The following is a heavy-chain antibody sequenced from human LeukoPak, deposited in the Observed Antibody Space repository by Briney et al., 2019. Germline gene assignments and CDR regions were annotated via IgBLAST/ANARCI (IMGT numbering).Heavy chain of an antibody. CDR1: GGTFSSYA. J-gene: IGHJ4*02. Sequence: GSSVKVSCKASGGTFSSYAISWVRQAPGQGLEWMGGIIPIFGTANYAQKFQGRVTITTDESTSTAYMGLSGLRSEDTAVYYCASGSSSPGYFDYWGQGTLVTVSS. D-gene: IGHD6-6*01. CDR3: ASGSSSPGYFDY. V-gene: IGHV1-69*05. CDR2: IIPIFGTA.